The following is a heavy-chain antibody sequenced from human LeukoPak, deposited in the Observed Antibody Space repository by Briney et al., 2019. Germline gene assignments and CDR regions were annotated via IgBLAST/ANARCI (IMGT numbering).Heavy chain of an antibody. CDR3: ARQLPYGSGSVPTIYFDY. Sequence: GESLKISCKGLGTNFTSYWIGGGRKVPGKGWEGMGIIYPGDSDTRYSPSFQGQVTISADKSISTAYLQWSSLKASDTAMYYCARQLPYGSGSVPTIYFDYWGQGTLVTVSS. CDR2: IYPGDSDT. CDR1: GTNFTSYW. J-gene: IGHJ4*02. D-gene: IGHD6-19*01. V-gene: IGHV5-51*01.